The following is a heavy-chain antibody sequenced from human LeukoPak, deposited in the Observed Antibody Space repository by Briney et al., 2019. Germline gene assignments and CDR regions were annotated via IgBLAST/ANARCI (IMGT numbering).Heavy chain of an antibody. Sequence: GGSLRLSCAASGFTFTTYSMNWVRQTPGKGLEWVSYISGSSSAIHYADSVKGRFTISRDNANNSLYLQMNSLRAEDTAVYYCARGCGSLSLGYWGQGTLVAVSS. V-gene: IGHV3-48*04. CDR2: ISGSSSAI. CDR3: ARGCGSLSLGY. J-gene: IGHJ4*02. CDR1: GFTFTTYS. D-gene: IGHD1-26*01.